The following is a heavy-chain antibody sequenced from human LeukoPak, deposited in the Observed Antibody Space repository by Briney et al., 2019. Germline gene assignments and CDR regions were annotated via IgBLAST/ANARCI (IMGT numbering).Heavy chain of an antibody. D-gene: IGHD2-2*01. CDR1: GYTFTDYH. CDR2: IYPNTGGT. CDR3: AIWHCDTTSCSDFGD. Sequence: ASVKVSFKGSGYTFTDYHVHRVRQPPGQGVEWMGWIYPNTGGTNYSQKFHGRVTMTRDTSISTPYMDLTRLRSNDTAMYYFAIWHCDTTSCSDFGDWGQRTLVT. V-gene: IGHV1-2*02. J-gene: IGHJ4*02.